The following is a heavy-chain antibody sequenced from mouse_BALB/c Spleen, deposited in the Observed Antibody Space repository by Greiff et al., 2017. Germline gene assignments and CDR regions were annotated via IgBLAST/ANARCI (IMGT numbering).Heavy chain of an antibody. J-gene: IGHJ2*01. Sequence: EVQLQESGAELVRSGASVKLSCTASGFNIKDYYMHWVKQRPEQGLEWIGWIDPENGDTEYAPKFHGKATMTADTSSNTAYLQLSSLTSEDTAVCYCNAIYYDYPFDYWGQGTTLTVSS. CDR3: NAIYYDYPFDY. CDR2: IDPENGDT. D-gene: IGHD2-4*01. CDR1: GFNIKDYY. V-gene: IGHV14-4*02.